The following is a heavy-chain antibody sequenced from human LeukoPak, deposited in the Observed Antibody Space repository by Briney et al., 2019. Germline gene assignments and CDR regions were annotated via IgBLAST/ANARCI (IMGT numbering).Heavy chain of an antibody. J-gene: IGHJ3*02. CDR1: GFTFSNYA. Sequence: GGSLRLSCAASGFTFSNYALGWVRQAPGKGLEWVSTINYSGGITYYADSVKGRFAISRDSSKKTLYLQMNGLRGEDTAVYYCAKDDGGSPPDAFDIWGQGTLVTVSS. CDR2: INYSGGIT. D-gene: IGHD3-10*01. CDR3: AKDDGGSPPDAFDI. V-gene: IGHV3-23*01.